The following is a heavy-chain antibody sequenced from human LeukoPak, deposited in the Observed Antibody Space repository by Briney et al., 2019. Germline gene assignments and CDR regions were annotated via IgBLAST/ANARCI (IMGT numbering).Heavy chain of an antibody. CDR1: GFTFRNYG. Sequence: GGSLRLSCAASGFTFRNYGMNWVRQAPRKGLDWVSYMSISNRTIYYAASAKDRCTISRDNAKNSLYLQMTILRAEDTAVYSCAKAKVAAFGPWGQGTLVTVSS. J-gene: IGHJ5*02. CDR3: AKAKVAAFGP. CDR2: MSISNRTI. D-gene: IGHD2-15*01. V-gene: IGHV3-48*01.